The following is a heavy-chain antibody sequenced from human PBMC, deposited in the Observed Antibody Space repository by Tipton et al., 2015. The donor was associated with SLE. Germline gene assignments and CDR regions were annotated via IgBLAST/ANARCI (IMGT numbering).Heavy chain of an antibody. CDR3: ARRLTRYSGYDYFDY. CDR2: IYYSGST. D-gene: IGHD5-12*01. CDR1: GGSISSYY. J-gene: IGHJ4*02. V-gene: IGHV4-59*08. Sequence: LRLSCTVSGGSISSYYWSWIRQPPGKGLEWIGYIYYSGSTNYNPSLKSRVTISVDTSKNQFSLKLSSVTAAATAVYYCARRLTRYSGYDYFDYWGQGTLFTVAS.